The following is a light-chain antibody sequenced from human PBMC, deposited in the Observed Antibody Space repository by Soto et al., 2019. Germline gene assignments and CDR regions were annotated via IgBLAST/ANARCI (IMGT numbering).Light chain of an antibody. J-gene: IGKJ4*01. CDR1: QGISSF. V-gene: IGKV1-9*01. Sequence: IQLTQSPSSLSASVGDSVTITCRASQGISSFLAWYQQKPGKAPKLLIYAASTLQSGVPPRFSGSESGTDFTLTISSLQPEDSASYYCQQYYNSVLTFGGGTKVDI. CDR2: AAS. CDR3: QQYYNSVLT.